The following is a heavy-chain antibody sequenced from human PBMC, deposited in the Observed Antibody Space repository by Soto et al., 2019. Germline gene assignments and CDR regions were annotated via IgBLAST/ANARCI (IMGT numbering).Heavy chain of an antibody. V-gene: IGHV3-74*01. CDR3: TRGTRVSSTGTGAH. CDR1: GFTFSAYW. Sequence: GSLRLSCEVSGFTFSAYWMHWVRQVPGKGLIWVSRISDDGSTTTYADSVKGRFTISRDNAKNTLYLQMNSLRADDTGLYYCTRGTRVSSTGTGAHWGQGTLVTVSS. J-gene: IGHJ4*02. D-gene: IGHD1-1*01. CDR2: ISDDGSTT.